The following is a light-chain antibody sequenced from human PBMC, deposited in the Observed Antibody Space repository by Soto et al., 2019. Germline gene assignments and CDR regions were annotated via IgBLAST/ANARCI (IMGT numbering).Light chain of an antibody. CDR3: QQYNHYSGLT. CDR2: GAS. CDR1: QSVSSN. V-gene: IGKV3-15*01. Sequence: EIMMTQSPATLSVSPGERATLSCWASQSVSSNLAWYQQRPGQAPRLLIYGASSLESGVPSRFSGSGSGTEFTLTISSLQPDDFATYYCQQYNHYSGLTFGGGTKVEIK. J-gene: IGKJ4*01.